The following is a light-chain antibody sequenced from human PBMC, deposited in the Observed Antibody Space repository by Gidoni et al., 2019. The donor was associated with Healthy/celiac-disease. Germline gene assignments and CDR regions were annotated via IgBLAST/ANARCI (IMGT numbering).Light chain of an antibody. CDR1: SSNLGSNT. CDR3: AAWDDSLNGVV. V-gene: IGLV1-44*01. J-gene: IGLJ2*01. Sequence: QSVLTHPPSSSGTPGPKVTIPCSGSSSNLGSNTVNWHQQLPGTAPNLLIYSNNQRPSGVPDRFSGSKSGTSASLAISGLQSEDEADYYCAAWDDSLNGVVFGGGTKLTV. CDR2: SNN.